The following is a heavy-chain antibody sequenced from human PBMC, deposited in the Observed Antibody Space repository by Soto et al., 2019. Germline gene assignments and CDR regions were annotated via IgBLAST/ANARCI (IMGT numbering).Heavy chain of an antibody. J-gene: IGHJ5*02. Sequence: SETLSLTCTVSGGSISSYYWSWIRQPPGKGLEWIGYIYYSGSTNYNPSLKSRVTISVDTSKNQFSLKLSSVTAADTAVYYCARRLAAPNWFDPWGQGTLVTVSS. CDR2: IYYSGST. D-gene: IGHD6-6*01. V-gene: IGHV4-59*01. CDR1: GGSISSYY. CDR3: ARRLAAPNWFDP.